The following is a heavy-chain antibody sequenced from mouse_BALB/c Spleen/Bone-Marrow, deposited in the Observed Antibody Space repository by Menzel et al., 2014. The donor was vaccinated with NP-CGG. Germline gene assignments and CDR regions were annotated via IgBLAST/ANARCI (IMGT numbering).Heavy chain of an antibody. CDR3: ARDNYGSRVFDY. CDR1: GFSLTSYG. J-gene: IGHJ2*01. CDR2: IWAGGST. D-gene: IGHD1-1*01. V-gene: IGHV2-9*02. Sequence: QVQLKESEPGLVAPSQSLSITCTVSGFSLTSYGVHWVRQPPGKGLEWLGVIWAGGSTNYNSALMSRLSISKDNSKSQVFLKMNSLQTDGTAMYYCARDNYGSRVFDYWGQGTTLTVSS.